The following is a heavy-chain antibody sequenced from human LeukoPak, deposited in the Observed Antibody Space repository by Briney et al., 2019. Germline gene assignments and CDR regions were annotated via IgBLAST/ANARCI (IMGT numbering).Heavy chain of an antibody. J-gene: IGHJ4*02. CDR2: ISLSGLT. Sequence: SETLSLICGVSGGSISSTNWYSWVRQPPGQGLEWIGEISLSGLTNYDPSLKSRVTMSLDKSKNLLSLTLTSVTAADTAVYYCSREGGAFSPFGYWGQGALVTVTS. CDR3: SREGGAFSPFGY. V-gene: IGHV4-4*02. CDR1: GGSISSTNW. D-gene: IGHD1-26*01.